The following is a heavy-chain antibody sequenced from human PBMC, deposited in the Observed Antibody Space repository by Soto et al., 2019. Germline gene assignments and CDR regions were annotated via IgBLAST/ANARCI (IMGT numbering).Heavy chain of an antibody. D-gene: IGHD3-22*01. Sequence: PSETLSLTCAVYGGSFSGYYWSWIRQPPGKGLEWIGEINHSGSTNYNPSLKSRVTISVDTSKNQLSLKLSSVTAADTAVYYCARESLNFYDNSGFYVWGQGTLVTVSS. CDR1: GGSFSGYY. V-gene: IGHV4-34*01. CDR3: ARESLNFYDNSGFYV. J-gene: IGHJ4*02. CDR2: INHSGST.